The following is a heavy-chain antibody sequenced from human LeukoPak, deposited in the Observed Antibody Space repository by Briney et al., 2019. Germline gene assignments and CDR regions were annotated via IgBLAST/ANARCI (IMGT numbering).Heavy chain of an antibody. Sequence: GGSLRLSCAASGFTFSSYGMHWVRQAPGKGLEWVAFIRYDGSNKYYADSVKGRFTISRDNSKNTLYLQMNSLRAEDTAVYYCAKDQITIFGVVIIEASDIWGQGTMVTVSS. D-gene: IGHD3-3*01. CDR3: AKDQITIFGVVIIEASDI. V-gene: IGHV3-30*02. CDR2: IRYDGSNK. CDR1: GFTFSSYG. J-gene: IGHJ3*02.